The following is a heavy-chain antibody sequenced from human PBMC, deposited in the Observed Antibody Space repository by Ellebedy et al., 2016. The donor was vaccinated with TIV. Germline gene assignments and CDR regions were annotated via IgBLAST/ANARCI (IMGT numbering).Heavy chain of an antibody. V-gene: IGHV4-59*01. CDR3: TRSKYAYGYLWFDP. CDR1: GGSISSSY. D-gene: IGHD5-18*01. Sequence: MPSETLSLTCTVSGGSISSSYWTWIRQTPGKGLEWKGYTYHGGSTNYNPSLKSRLTISVDASKTQFSLKMTSVTAADTAVYYCTRSKYAYGYLWFDPWGQGTLLTVSS. CDR2: TYHGGST. J-gene: IGHJ5*02.